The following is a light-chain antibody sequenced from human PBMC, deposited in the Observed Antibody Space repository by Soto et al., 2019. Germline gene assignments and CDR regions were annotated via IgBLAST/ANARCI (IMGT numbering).Light chain of an antibody. Sequence: DIQMTQSPSSVSASVGDTVTITCRASQDILSWLAWYQQKPGEAPRLLIYASSNLQSGVPSRFSGSRSGTDFTLTISSLQPEDFDTYYCQQANTFPITFGPGTRLDIK. CDR2: ASS. J-gene: IGKJ3*01. CDR1: QDILSW. CDR3: QQANTFPIT. V-gene: IGKV1-12*01.